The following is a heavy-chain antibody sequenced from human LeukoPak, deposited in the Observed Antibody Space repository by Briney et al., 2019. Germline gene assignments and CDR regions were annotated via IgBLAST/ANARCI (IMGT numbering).Heavy chain of an antibody. CDR2: INPNSGST. Sequence: ASVKVSCKASGYTFNGYYIHWVRQAPGQGLEWMGWINPNSGSTNYAQKFQGRVTMTRDTSISTDYMELSRLRSDDTAVYYCTKDQTKGYCSGTSCYQNWFDPWGQGTLVTVPS. CDR3: TKDQTKGYCSGTSCYQNWFDP. CDR1: GYTFNGYY. V-gene: IGHV1-2*02. D-gene: IGHD2-2*01. J-gene: IGHJ5*02.